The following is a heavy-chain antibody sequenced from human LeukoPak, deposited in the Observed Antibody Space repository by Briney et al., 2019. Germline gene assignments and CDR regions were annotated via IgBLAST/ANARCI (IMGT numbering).Heavy chain of an antibody. D-gene: IGHD6-19*01. CDR3: AMTVASREFDP. CDR1: GGSFSGYY. CDR2: ITHRGST. V-gene: IGHV4-34*01. Sequence: PLETLSLTCTVSGGSFSGYYWSWIRQPPGKGLEWIGEITHRGSTNYNPSLKSRVTMSVVTSKNQFSLKLSSVTAADTAVYYCAMTVASREFDPWGQGTLDTVSS. J-gene: IGHJ5*01.